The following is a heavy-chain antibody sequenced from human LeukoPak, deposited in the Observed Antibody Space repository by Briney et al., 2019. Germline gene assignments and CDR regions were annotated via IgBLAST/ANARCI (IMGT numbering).Heavy chain of an antibody. J-gene: IGHJ3*02. V-gene: IGHV3-11*01. CDR2: ISSSGSTI. CDR3: ARDRREEDAFDI. Sequence: GGSLRLSCAASGFTFSDYYMSWIRQAPGKGLEWVSYISSSGSTIYYADSVKGRFTNSRDNAKNSLYLQMNSLRAEVTAVYYCARDRREEDAFDIWGQGTMVTVSS. CDR1: GFTFSDYY.